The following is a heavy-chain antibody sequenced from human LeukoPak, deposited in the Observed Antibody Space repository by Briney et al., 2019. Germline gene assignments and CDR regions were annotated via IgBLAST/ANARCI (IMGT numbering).Heavy chain of an antibody. CDR3: ARQIVLMVYAIRYFDY. Sequence: SETLSLTXTVSGGSICSSSYYWGWIGQPPGKGLQWIGSIYYSGSTYYNPSLKSRVTISVDTSKNQFSLKLSSVTAADTAVYYSARQIVLMVYAIRYFDYWGQGTLVTVSS. CDR1: GGSICSSSYY. D-gene: IGHD2-8*01. CDR2: IYYSGST. J-gene: IGHJ4*02. V-gene: IGHV4-39*01.